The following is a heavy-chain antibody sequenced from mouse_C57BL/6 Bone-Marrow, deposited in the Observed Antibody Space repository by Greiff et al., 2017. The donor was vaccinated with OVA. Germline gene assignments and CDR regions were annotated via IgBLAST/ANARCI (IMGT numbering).Heavy chain of an antibody. Sequence: VQLQQSGPEMVKPGASVKISCKASGYTFTDYYMNWVKQSHGKSLEWIGDINPNNGGTSYDQKFKGKATLTVDKSSSTAYMELRSLTSEDSAVYYCARRRSTVVSKYYFDYWGQGTTLTVSS. J-gene: IGHJ2*01. V-gene: IGHV1-26*01. D-gene: IGHD2-2*01. CDR3: ARRRSTVVSKYYFDY. CDR2: INPNNGGT. CDR1: GYTFTDYY.